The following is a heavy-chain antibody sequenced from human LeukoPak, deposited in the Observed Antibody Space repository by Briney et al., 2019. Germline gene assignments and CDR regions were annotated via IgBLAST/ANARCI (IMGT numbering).Heavy chain of an antibody. J-gene: IGHJ4*02. V-gene: IGHV1-2*02. CDR3: APQGDYSSCFYVY. Sequence: ASVKVSCKASGYTFTGYYMHWVRQAPGQGLEWMGWINPNSGGTNYAQKFQGRVTMTRDTSISTAYMELSRLRSDDTAVYYCAPQGDYSSCFYVYGAKGPLFTVS. CDR1: GYTFTGYY. CDR2: INPNSGGT. D-gene: IGHD6-6*01.